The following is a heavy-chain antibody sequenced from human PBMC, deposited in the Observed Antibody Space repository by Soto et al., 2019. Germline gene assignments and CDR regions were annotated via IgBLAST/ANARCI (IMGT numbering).Heavy chain of an antibody. CDR3: ARDDVSMVTTFLDY. Sequence: PGVSLRLSCAASGFPFNNYAMHWVRQAPGKGLEWVAVIWHDGSNEHYADSVKGRFRIARDNSNNTLYLQMNSLRGEDTALYYCARDDVSMVTTFLDYWGLGTLVTVSS. D-gene: IGHD2-21*02. V-gene: IGHV3-33*01. CDR2: IWHDGSNE. J-gene: IGHJ4*02. CDR1: GFPFNNYA.